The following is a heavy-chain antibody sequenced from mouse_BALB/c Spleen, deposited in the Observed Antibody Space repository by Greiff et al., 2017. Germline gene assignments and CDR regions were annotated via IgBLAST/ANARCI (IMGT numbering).Heavy chain of an antibody. CDR3: ARDKTGFWEMDY. V-gene: IGHV5-4*02. CDR2: ISDGGSYT. CDR1: GFTFSDYY. Sequence: EVKLMESGGGLVKPGGSLKLSCAASGFTFSDYYMYWVRQTPEKRLEWVATISDGGSYTYYPDSVKGRFTISRDNAKNNLYLQMSSLKSEDTAMYYCARDKTGFWEMDYWGQGTSVTVSS. D-gene: IGHD4-1*01. J-gene: IGHJ4*01.